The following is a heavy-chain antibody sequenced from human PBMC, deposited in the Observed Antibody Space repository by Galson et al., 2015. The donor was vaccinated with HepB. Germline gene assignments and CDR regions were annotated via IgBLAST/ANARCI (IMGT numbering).Heavy chain of an antibody. CDR1: GFTFSSYS. Sequence: SLRLSCAASGFTFSSYSMNWVRQAPGKGLEWVSYTSSSSSTIYYADSVKGRFTISRDNAKNSLYLQMNSLRDEDTAVYYCARDLGVGATSVPYYFDYWGQGTLVTVSS. D-gene: IGHD1-26*01. CDR3: ARDLGVGATSVPYYFDY. V-gene: IGHV3-48*02. CDR2: TSSSSSTI. J-gene: IGHJ4*02.